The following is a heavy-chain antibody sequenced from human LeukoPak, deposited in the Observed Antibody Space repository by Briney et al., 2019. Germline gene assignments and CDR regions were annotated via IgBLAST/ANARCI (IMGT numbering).Heavy chain of an antibody. CDR3: ARGVYWSLDY. CDR2: IYSGGST. V-gene: IGHV3-53*01. D-gene: IGHD1-1*01. CDR1: GFTVSVNY. J-gene: IGHJ4*02. Sequence: GGSLRLSCAASGFTVSVNYMSWVRQAPGRGLEWSSVIYSGGSTYYADSVKGRFAISRYNSKNTVFLHMTSLRVEDAAVYSCARGVYWSLDYWGQGTPVTVSS.